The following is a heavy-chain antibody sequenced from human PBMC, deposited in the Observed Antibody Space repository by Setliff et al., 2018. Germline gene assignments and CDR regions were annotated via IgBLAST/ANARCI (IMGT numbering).Heavy chain of an antibody. CDR2: IHYSGST. CDR3: ARDRKDYYDSSGYYYALAFDI. J-gene: IGHJ3*02. V-gene: IGHV4-39*07. Sequence: SETLSLTCTVSGGTINSGSYFWAWIRQPPGKGLEWIGSIHYSGSTYYNRPLNSRVTMSVDTSKNQFSLKLSSVTAADTAVYYCARDRKDYYDSSGYYYALAFDIWGQGTMVTVSS. D-gene: IGHD3-22*01. CDR1: GGTINSGSYF.